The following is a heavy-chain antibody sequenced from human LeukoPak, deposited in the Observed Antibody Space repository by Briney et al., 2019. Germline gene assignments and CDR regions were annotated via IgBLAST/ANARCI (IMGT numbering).Heavy chain of an antibody. J-gene: IGHJ4*02. CDR2: LTNTGGTK. Sequence: GGSLRLSCTASGFTFDAYAMNWVRQAPGKGLEWVSGLTNTGGTKYYADSVKGRFSISRDNSKITVSLQMNSLSADDTAVYYYARSAYLDSSGYYFDFWGQGTLVTVSS. CDR1: GFTFDAYA. V-gene: IGHV3-23*01. D-gene: IGHD3-22*01. CDR3: ARSAYLDSSGYYFDF.